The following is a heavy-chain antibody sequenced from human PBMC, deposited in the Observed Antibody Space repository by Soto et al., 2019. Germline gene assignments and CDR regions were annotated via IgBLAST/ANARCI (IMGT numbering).Heavy chain of an antibody. CDR2: IYWDDDK. D-gene: IGHD6-6*01. Sequence: QITLKESGPTLVKPTQTLTLTCTFSGFSLSTSGVGVGWIRQPPGKALEWLALIYWDDDKRDSPFLKSRLTITKDTSKSQVVLTMTNMDHVYTATYYCAHSPYSSSSYYFDYWGQGTLVTVSS. CDR1: GFSLSTSGVG. J-gene: IGHJ4*02. V-gene: IGHV2-5*02. CDR3: AHSPYSSSSYYFDY.